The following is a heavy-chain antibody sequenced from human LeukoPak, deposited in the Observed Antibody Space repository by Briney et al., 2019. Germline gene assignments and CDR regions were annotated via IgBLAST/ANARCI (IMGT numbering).Heavy chain of an antibody. CDR3: ARGPPDWGYDY. D-gene: IGHD7-27*01. J-gene: IGHJ4*02. Sequence: ASVKVSCKASGYTFTSYDFNWVRQATGQRPEWMGWMSPNSGDTGYAQKFQDRVTMTRNTSISTAYMELSSLRSDDTAVYYCARGPPDWGYDYWGPGTLVTVSS. V-gene: IGHV1-8*01. CDR2: MSPNSGDT. CDR1: GYTFTSYD.